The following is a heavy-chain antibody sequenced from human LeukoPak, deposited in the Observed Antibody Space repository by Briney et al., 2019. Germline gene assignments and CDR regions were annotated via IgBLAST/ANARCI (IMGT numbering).Heavy chain of an antibody. CDR2: ISYDGNDK. CDR1: GFTFRDHG. CDR3: AKDRSHTWSFDY. D-gene: IGHD2-8*02. Sequence: GGSLRLSCAASGFTFRDHGMHWVRQAPGKGLEWVTMISYDGNDKWYVDSVQGRFTISRDNSKNTVYLQMNSLRGEDTAVYYCAKDRSHTWSFDYWGQGSRVTVSS. J-gene: IGHJ4*02. V-gene: IGHV3-30*18.